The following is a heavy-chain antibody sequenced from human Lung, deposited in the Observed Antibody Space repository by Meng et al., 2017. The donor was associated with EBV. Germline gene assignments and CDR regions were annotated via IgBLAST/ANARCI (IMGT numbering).Heavy chain of an antibody. D-gene: IGHD1-26*01. CDR1: GYIFTNYA. J-gene: IGHJ4*02. Sequence: QVQLVQSGSELKKPGVSVKVVCKAFGYIFTNYAMNWVRQAPGQGLEWMGWINTNTGNPTYAQGFTGRFVFSLDTSVSTAYLQISSLKAEDTAVYYCAREADGATFDYWGQGTLVTVSS. CDR3: AREADGATFDY. CDR2: INTNTGNP. V-gene: IGHV7-4-1*02.